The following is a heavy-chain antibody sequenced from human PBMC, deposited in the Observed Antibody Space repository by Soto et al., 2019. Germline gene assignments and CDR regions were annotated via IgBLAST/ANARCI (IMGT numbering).Heavy chain of an antibody. V-gene: IGHV4-31*03. D-gene: IGHD6-13*01. CDR1: GGSITSDDYY. CDR3: VRVLASAYSSSSYLDY. CDR2: IYFTGNT. Sequence: QLQLQESGPGLVKPSESLSLTCTVSGGSITSDDYYWIWIRQHPGKGLAWIGHIYFTGNTFYIPSMKCGVRISVDAPKNQFPLNLSSVTAADTAIYYCVRVLASAYSSSSYLDYWGQGTRVTVSS. J-gene: IGHJ4*02.